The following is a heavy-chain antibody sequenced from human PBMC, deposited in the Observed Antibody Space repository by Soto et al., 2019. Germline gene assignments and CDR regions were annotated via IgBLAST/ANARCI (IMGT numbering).Heavy chain of an antibody. V-gene: IGHV3-33*01. Sequence: GGSLRLSCAASGFTFSSYGMHWVRQAPGKGLEWVAVIWYDGSNKYYADSVKGRFTISRDNSKNTLYLQMNSLRAEDTAVYYCAREGSRYYYYYYGMDVWGQGTTVTVSS. CDR2: IWYDGSNK. J-gene: IGHJ6*02. D-gene: IGHD1-26*01. CDR3: AREGSRYYYYYYGMDV. CDR1: GFTFSSYG.